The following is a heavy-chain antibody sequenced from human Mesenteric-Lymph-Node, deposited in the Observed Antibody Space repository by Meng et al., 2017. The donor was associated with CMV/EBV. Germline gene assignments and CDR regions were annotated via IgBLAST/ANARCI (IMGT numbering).Heavy chain of an antibody. CDR3: VTDVFGLASD. CDR1: GYTFTSYY. V-gene: IGHV1-46*01. CDR2: INPRGGST. Sequence: ASVKVSCKASGYTFTSYYMHWVRQAPGQRLEWMGTINPRGGSTSYAQKFQGRVTMTRDTSISTAYLELTSLTSADTAVYYCVTDVFGLASDWGQGTLVTVSS. D-gene: IGHD3/OR15-3a*01. J-gene: IGHJ4*02.